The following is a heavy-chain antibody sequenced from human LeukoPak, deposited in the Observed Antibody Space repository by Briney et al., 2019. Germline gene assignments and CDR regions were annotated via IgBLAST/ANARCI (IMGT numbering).Heavy chain of an antibody. CDR1: GYTFTRYG. V-gene: IGHV1-18*01. Sequence: ASVKVSCKASGYTFTRYGISWVRQAPGQGLEWMGWTSTYNGNTNYAQNLQGRVTMTTDTSTSTAYMELRSLRSDDTAVYYCARDSESYTQVFDYWGQGTLVTVSS. CDR3: ARDSESYTQVFDY. D-gene: IGHD2-2*02. CDR2: TSTYNGNT. J-gene: IGHJ4*02.